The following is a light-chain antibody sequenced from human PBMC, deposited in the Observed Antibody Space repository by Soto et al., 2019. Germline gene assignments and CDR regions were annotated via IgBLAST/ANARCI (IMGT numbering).Light chain of an antibody. CDR3: QQYGSSRWT. J-gene: IGKJ1*01. V-gene: IGKV3-20*01. CDR2: GAS. CDR1: QSASSIY. Sequence: EIVLTQSPGTLSLSPGERATLSCRASQSASSIYLAWYQQKPGQAPRLLIYGASSRATGIPDRFSGSGSGTDFTLTISRLEPEDFAVYYCQQYGSSRWTFGQGTKVEI.